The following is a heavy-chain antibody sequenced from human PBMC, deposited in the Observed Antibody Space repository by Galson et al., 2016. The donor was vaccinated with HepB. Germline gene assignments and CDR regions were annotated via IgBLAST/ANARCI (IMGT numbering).Heavy chain of an antibody. CDR3: ARLQADGLAGNAFDI. D-gene: IGHD3/OR15-3a*01. CDR2: MYPGDSDI. J-gene: IGHJ3*02. Sequence: QSGAEVKKPGESLKMSCKGSGYSFTNYWIGWVRQMPGKGLESMGIMYPGDSDIRYSPSFQGQVTISAHKSISTAYLQWSSLKASDTAMYYCARLQADGLAGNAFDIWGQGTMVTVSS. V-gene: IGHV5-51*01. CDR1: GYSFTNYW.